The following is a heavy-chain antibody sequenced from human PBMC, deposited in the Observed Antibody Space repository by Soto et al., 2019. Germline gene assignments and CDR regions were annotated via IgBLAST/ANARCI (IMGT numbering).Heavy chain of an antibody. D-gene: IGHD3-22*01. Sequence: GASVKVSCKASGYTFTGYYMHWVRQAPGQGLEWMGGIIPVFQTAYYTQRFQGRVTITADESTNTAYMELSSLRSEDTAIYYCARGGSGYTWFNEFWGQGTLVTVSS. CDR1: GYTFTGYY. CDR2: IIPVFQTA. CDR3: ARGGSGYTWFNEF. V-gene: IGHV1-69*13. J-gene: IGHJ4*02.